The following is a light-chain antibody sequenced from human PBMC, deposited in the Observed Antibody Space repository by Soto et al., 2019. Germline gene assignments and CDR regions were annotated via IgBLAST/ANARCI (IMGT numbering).Light chain of an antibody. CDR2: DAS. CDR3: QQRSNWPPLT. Sequence: EIVLAQSPATLSLSPGEGATLSWRASQSISSYLAWYQQKPGQAPRLLIYDASNRATGIPARFSGSGSGTDFTLTISSLEPEDSAVYYCQQRSNWPPLTFGGGTKVDIK. J-gene: IGKJ4*01. CDR1: QSISSY. V-gene: IGKV3-11*01.